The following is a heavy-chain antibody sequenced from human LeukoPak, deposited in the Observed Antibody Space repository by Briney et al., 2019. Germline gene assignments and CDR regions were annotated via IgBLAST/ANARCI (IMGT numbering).Heavy chain of an antibody. Sequence: GGSLRLSCAASGFTVSSNYMSWVRQAPGKGLEWVSVIYSGGSTYYADSVKGRFTISRDNSKNTLYLRMNSLGAEDTAVYYCAKDRAHYYDSSGYSHYFDYWGQGTLVTVSS. CDR1: GFTVSSNY. V-gene: IGHV3-53*01. D-gene: IGHD3-22*01. CDR3: AKDRAHYYDSSGYSHYFDY. J-gene: IGHJ4*02. CDR2: IYSGGST.